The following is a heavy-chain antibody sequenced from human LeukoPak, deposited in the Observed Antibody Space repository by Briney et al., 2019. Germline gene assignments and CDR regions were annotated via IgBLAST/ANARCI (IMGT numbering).Heavy chain of an antibody. Sequence: GGSLRLSCAASGFLFSSYGMNWVRQAPGKGLEWVANIKEDGSEIYYVDSVKGRFTISRDNAKNSLYLQMSSLRAEDTAVYYCARGQTWGQGTLVIVSS. CDR2: IKEDGSEI. J-gene: IGHJ4*02. CDR3: ARGQT. CDR1: GFLFSSYG. V-gene: IGHV3-7*01.